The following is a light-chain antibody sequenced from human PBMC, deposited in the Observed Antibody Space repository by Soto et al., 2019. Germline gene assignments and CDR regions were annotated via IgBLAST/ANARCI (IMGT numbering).Light chain of an antibody. J-gene: IGLJ2*01. CDR2: VNSDDSH. CDR1: SGHSSYA. V-gene: IGLV4-69*01. CDR3: QTWGTGIVV. Sequence: QAVVTQSPSASASLGASVKLTCTLSSGHSSYAIAWHQQQPEKGPRYLMKVNSDDSHNKGDGFPDRFSGSSSGAERYLTISSLQSEDEADYYCQTWGTGIVVFGGGTKVTVL.